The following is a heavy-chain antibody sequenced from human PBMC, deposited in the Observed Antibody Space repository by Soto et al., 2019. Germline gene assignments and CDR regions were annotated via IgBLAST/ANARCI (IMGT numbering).Heavy chain of an antibody. D-gene: IGHD3-9*01. CDR2: INPNSGGT. J-gene: IGHJ4*02. V-gene: IGHV1-2*04. Sequence: ASVKVSCXASGYTFTGYYMHWVRQAPGQGLEWMGWINPNSGGTNYAQKFQGWVTMTRDTSISTAYMELSRLRSDDTAVYYCARASVGILTHYDYWGQGTLVTVSS. CDR3: ARASVGILTHYDY. CDR1: GYTFTGYY.